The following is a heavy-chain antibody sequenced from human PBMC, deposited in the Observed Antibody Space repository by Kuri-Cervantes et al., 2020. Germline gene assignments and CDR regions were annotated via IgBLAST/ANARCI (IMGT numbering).Heavy chain of an antibody. CDR1: GFTFTSYG. J-gene: IGHJ2*01. CDR3: AKEASSSARSIGWYFDL. CDR2: ILYDGSNK. D-gene: IGHD2-15*01. Sequence: GGSLRLSCEASGFTFTSYGMHWVRQAPGKGLEWVAFILYDGSNKYYADSVKGRFTISRDNSKNTLYLQMNNLRAEDTAVYYCAKEASSSARSIGWYFDLWGRGTLVTVSS. V-gene: IGHV3-30*02.